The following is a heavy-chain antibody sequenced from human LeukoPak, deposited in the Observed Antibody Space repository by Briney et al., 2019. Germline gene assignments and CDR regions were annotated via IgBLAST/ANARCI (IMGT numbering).Heavy chain of an antibody. D-gene: IGHD1-26*01. CDR2: LSRDGRYR. J-gene: IGHJ4*02. CDR1: GFSFSSYT. Sequence: GGSLRLSCAGTGFSFSSYTLQWVRQAPGKGLEYVSSLSRDGRYRYYADSVKGRFTISRANSKNTTYLQMGSLRPEDKAVYYCRGVGATKDYWGQGTLVTVSS. CDR3: RGVGATKDY. V-gene: IGHV3-64*02.